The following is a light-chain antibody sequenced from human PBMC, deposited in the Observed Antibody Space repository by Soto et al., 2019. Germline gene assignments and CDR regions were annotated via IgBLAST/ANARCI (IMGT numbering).Light chain of an antibody. J-gene: IGLJ1*01. CDR1: NSDVGTYNY. V-gene: IGLV2-11*01. Sequence: QAVVTQPRSVSGSPGQSVTISCTGTNSDVGTYNYVSWYQQHPGKAPKLMIYDVSKRPSGVPDRFSGSKSGNTASLTISGLQAEDEADYYCCSYAGRYIYVFGTGTKLTVL. CDR3: CSYAGRYIYV. CDR2: DVS.